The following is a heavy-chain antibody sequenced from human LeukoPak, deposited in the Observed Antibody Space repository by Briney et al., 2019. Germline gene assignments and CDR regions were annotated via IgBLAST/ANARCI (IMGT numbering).Heavy chain of an antibody. J-gene: IGHJ6*02. CDR2: IYSGGTT. V-gene: IGHV3-66*01. Sequence: GGSLRLSRAAPVLTDNNNYLSWLRQAPGKGLDWVSGIYSGGTTFYADSVKGRFTISRDNSKNTLYLQMNNLRAEDTAVYYCASKNTWTYGMDVWGQGTTATVSS. D-gene: IGHD1/OR15-1a*01. CDR1: VLTDNNNY. CDR3: ASKNTWTYGMDV.